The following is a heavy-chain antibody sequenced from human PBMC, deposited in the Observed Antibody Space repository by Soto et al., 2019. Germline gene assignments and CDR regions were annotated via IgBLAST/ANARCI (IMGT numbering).Heavy chain of an antibody. V-gene: IGHV3-48*02. CDR2: ISGRGTTI. J-gene: IGHJ6*02. CDR3: ARLGFCTGTNYNHYFYSYAMDI. D-gene: IGHD2-8*02. CDR1: VFSFSSYA. Sequence: PGGSLRLSCASSVFSFSSYAMNCVRHSPGKWLEWVSFISGRGTTIYYADSVKGRFTVSRDNAQNSLFLQVDSLRDEDTAVYYCARLGFCTGTNYNHYFYSYAMDIWGQGTTVTVSS.